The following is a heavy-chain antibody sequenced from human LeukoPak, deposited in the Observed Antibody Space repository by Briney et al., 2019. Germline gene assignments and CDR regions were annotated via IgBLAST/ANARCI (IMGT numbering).Heavy chain of an antibody. Sequence: GGSLRLSCAASGFTFSSYSMNWVRQAPGKGLEWVSSISSSSSYIYYADSVKGRFTISRDNAKNSLYLQMNSLRAEDTAVYYCARDPWAVAGSDAFDIWGQGTMVTVSS. D-gene: IGHD6-19*01. V-gene: IGHV3-21*01. CDR3: ARDPWAVAGSDAFDI. J-gene: IGHJ3*02. CDR2: ISSSSSYI. CDR1: GFTFSSYS.